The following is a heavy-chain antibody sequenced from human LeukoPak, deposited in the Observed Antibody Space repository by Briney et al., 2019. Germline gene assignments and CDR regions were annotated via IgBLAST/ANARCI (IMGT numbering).Heavy chain of an antibody. V-gene: IGHV4-38-2*01. Sequence: SETLSLTCAVSGYSISSGYYWGWIRPPPGKGLEWIGSIYHSGSTYYNPSLKSRVTISVDTSENQFSLKLSSVTAADTAVYYCARGNHYYDSSGYYRAPYNWFDPWGQGTLVTVSS. D-gene: IGHD3-22*01. CDR2: IYHSGST. CDR1: GYSISSGYY. J-gene: IGHJ5*02. CDR3: ARGNHYYDSSGYYRAPYNWFDP.